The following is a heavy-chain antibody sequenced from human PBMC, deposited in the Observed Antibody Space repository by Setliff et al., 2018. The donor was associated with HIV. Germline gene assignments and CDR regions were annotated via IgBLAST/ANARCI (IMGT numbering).Heavy chain of an antibody. Sequence: GGSLRLSCAASEFTLSGYSMSWVRQVPGKGLEWVSTIINSGGTTYYADSVKGRFTISRDNANNSLYLQMNSLRAEDTAVYYCARSTFFGVVIGWYYFDYWGQGALVTVSS. V-gene: IGHV3-48*01. CDR1: EFTLSGYS. J-gene: IGHJ4*02. CDR3: ARSTFFGVVIGWYYFDY. D-gene: IGHD3-3*01. CDR2: IINSGGTT.